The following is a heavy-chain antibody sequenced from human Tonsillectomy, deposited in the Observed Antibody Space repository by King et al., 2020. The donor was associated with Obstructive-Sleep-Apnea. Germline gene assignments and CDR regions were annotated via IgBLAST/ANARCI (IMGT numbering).Heavy chain of an antibody. D-gene: IGHD6-6*01. CDR1: GGSISSSSYY. CDR3: ATIAARPYGLDV. Sequence: QLQESGPGLVKPSETLSLTCTVSGGSISSSSYYWGWIRQPPGKGLEWIGSIYYSGSTYYNPSLKSRVTISVDTSKIQFSLRLSSVTAADTAVYYCATIAARPYGLDVWGQGTTVTVSS. J-gene: IGHJ6*02. CDR2: IYYSGST. V-gene: IGHV4-39*07.